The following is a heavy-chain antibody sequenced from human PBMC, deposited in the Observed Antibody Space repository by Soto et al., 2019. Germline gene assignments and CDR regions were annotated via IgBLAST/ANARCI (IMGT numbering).Heavy chain of an antibody. J-gene: IGHJ6*02. V-gene: IGHV2-70*01. CDR1: GFSLSTSGMC. CDR3: ARIRRQLRYFDLNPTRRYYYYGMDV. Sequence: GSGPTLVNPTQTLTLTCTFSGFSLSTSGMCVSWIRQPPGKALEWLALIDWDDDKYYSTSLKTRLTISKDTSKNQVVLTMTNMDPVDTATYYCARIRRQLRYFDLNPTRRYYYYGMDVWGQGTTVTVSS. CDR2: IDWDDDK. D-gene: IGHD3-9*01.